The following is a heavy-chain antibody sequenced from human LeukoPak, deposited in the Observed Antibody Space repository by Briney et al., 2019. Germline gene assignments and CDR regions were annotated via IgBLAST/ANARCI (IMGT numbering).Heavy chain of an antibody. CDR2: IYYSGST. J-gene: IGHJ6*02. CDR1: GGSLSSGDYY. Sequence: PSQTLSLTCTVSGGSLSSGDYYWSWLRQPPGTGLEWIGYIYYSGSTYYNPSLKSRVTISVDTSKNQFSLKLSSVTAADTAVYYCARGLGYCSGGSCYSILYYYYYYGMDVWGQGTTVTVSS. CDR3: ARGLGYCSGGSCYSILYYYYYYGMDV. V-gene: IGHV4-30-4*01. D-gene: IGHD2-15*01.